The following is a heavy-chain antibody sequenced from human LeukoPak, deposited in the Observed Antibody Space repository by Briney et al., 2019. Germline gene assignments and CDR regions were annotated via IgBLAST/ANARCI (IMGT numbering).Heavy chain of an antibody. D-gene: IGHD4-11*01. J-gene: IGHJ5*02. V-gene: IGHV1-69*04. CDR2: IIPILGIA. CDR1: GGTFSSYA. Sequence: ASVKVSCKASGGTFSSYAISWVRQAPGQGLEWMGRIIPILGIANYAQKFQGRVTITADKSTSTAYMGLSSLRSEDTAVYYCAREGRTVTTSNWFDPWGQGTLVTVSS. CDR3: AREGRTVTTSNWFDP.